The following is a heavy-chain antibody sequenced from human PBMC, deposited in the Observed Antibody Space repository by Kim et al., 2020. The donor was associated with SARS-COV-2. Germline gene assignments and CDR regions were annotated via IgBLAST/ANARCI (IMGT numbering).Heavy chain of an antibody. J-gene: IGHJ4*02. CDR3: ARDLGWRDPTALDY. V-gene: IGHV3-48*02. Sequence: GGSLRLSCAASGFTFSSYSMNWVRQAPGKGLEWVSYISSSSTIYYADSVKGRFTISRDNAKNSLYLQMNSLRDEDTAVYYCARDLGWRDPTALDYWGQGTLVTVSS. CDR2: ISSSSTI. D-gene: IGHD6-19*01. CDR1: GFTFSSYS.